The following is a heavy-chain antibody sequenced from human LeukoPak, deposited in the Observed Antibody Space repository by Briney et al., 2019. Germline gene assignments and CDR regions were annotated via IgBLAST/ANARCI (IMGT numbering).Heavy chain of an antibody. J-gene: IGHJ3*02. CDR3: AKYAYNWNAPDGFDM. V-gene: IGHV3-53*05. CDR1: GFTVSSNY. D-gene: IGHD1-1*01. Sequence: GGSLRLSCVASGFTVSSNYMSWVRQAPGKGLEWVSIIYSDGRTYYADSVKGRFTISRDNSESTLFLQMNSLRTDDTSVYFCAKYAYNWNAPDGFDMWGQGTMVIVSS. CDR2: IYSDGRT.